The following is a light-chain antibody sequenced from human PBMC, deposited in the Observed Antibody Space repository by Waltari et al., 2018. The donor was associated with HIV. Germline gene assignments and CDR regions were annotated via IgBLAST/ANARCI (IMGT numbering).Light chain of an antibody. V-gene: IGKV1-39*01. J-gene: IGKJ1*01. Sequence: DIQMTQSPSSLSASVGDRVTITCRASQNIANYLNWYQQKPGRAPKLLIYAASVLQDGVPSRFSGSGSETEFTLTIRSLLPEDYATYHCQETYTTPRTFGQGTRVDIK. CDR3: QETYTTPRT. CDR1: QNIANY. CDR2: AAS.